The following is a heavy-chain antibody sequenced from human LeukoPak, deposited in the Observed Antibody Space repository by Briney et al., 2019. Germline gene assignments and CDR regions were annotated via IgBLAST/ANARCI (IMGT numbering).Heavy chain of an antibody. CDR2: IYYSGST. V-gene: IGHV4-39*07. CDR3: ARERVGATTRPSFDY. J-gene: IGHJ4*02. D-gene: IGHD1-26*01. Sequence: SETLSLTCTVSGGSINSSSYYWGWIRQPPGKGLEWIGSIYYSGSTYYNPSLKSRVTISVDSSKNQFSLQLSSVTAADTAVYYCARERVGATTRPSFDYWGQGTLVTVSS. CDR1: GGSINSSSYY.